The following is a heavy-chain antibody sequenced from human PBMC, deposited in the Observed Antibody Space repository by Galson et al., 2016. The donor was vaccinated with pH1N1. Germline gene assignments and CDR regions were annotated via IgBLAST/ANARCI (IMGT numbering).Heavy chain of an antibody. Sequence: SVKVSCKASGYDFINSGVNWVRQAPGQGLEWMGWISVYDGKTVYAEKVQGRVTMTTDTSTNTAYMEVRSLKSDDTAVYYCARGGFVVGEGWYNGFDVWGQGTTVTVSS. D-gene: IGHD2-15*01. CDR1: GYDFINSG. CDR2: ISVYDGKT. V-gene: IGHV1-18*04. CDR3: ARGGFVVGEGWYNGFDV. J-gene: IGHJ6*02.